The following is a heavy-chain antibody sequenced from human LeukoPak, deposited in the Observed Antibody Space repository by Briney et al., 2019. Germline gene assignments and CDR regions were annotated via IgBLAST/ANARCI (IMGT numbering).Heavy chain of an antibody. CDR3: ARFQSSSSWDYYYGLDV. V-gene: IGHV4-4*02. CDR2: IYHSGST. J-gene: IGHJ6*02. D-gene: IGHD2-2*01. Sequence: SETLSLTCGVSGGSISSSNWWSWVRQPPGKGLEWIGEIYHSGSTNYNPSLKSRVTISVDTSKNQVSLKLSSVTAADTAVYYCARFQSSSSWDYYYGLDVWGQGTTVTVSS. CDR1: GGSISSSNW.